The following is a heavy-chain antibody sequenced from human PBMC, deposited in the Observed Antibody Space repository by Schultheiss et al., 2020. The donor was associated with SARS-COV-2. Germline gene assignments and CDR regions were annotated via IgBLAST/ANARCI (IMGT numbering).Heavy chain of an antibody. D-gene: IGHD6-19*01. Sequence: GESLKISCAASGFTFSSYWMSWVRQAPGKGLEWVANIKQDGSENYYVDSVKGRFTISRDNAKSSLYLQMNSLRAEDTAVYYCARSHPSSGWAHDAFDIWGQGTMVTVSS. J-gene: IGHJ3*02. CDR2: IKQDGSEN. CDR3: ARSHPSSGWAHDAFDI. V-gene: IGHV3-7*01. CDR1: GFTFSSYW.